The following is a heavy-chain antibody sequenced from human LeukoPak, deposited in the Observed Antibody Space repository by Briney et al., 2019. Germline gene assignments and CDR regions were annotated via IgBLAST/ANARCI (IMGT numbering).Heavy chain of an antibody. CDR1: GSSIRSYY. J-gene: IGHJ4*02. CDR2: IYYSGST. CDR3: AAGYGSGSYDY. V-gene: IGHV4-59*01. D-gene: IGHD3-10*01. Sequence: SETLSLTCTVPGSSIRSYYWSWIRQPPGKALEWIGYIYYSGSTNYNPSLKSRVTISVDTSKNQFSLKLSSVTAADTAVYYCAAGYGSGSYDYWGQGTLVTVSS.